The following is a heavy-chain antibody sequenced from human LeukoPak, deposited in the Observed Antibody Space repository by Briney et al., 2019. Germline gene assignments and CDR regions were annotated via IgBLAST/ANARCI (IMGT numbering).Heavy chain of an antibody. V-gene: IGHV4-39*01. CDR2: IYYSGST. CDR3: ARRADTYYDFWSGYFDY. D-gene: IGHD3-3*01. J-gene: IGHJ4*02. Sequence: PSETLSLTCTVSGGSISSGSYYWGWIRQPPGKGLEWIGSIYYSGSTYYNPSLKSRVTISVDTSKNQFSLKLSSVTAADTAVYYCARRADTYYDFWSGYFDYWGQGTLVTVSS. CDR1: GGSISSGSYY.